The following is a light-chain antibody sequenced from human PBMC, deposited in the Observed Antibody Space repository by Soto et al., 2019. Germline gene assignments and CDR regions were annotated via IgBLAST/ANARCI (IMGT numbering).Light chain of an antibody. CDR2: RSN. Sequence: QSVLTQPPSASGTPGQRVTISCSGSSSNIGSNYVYWYQQLPGTAPNLLIFRSNKQPSAVPDRFSGSKSGTSASLAISGLRSEDEADYYCAARDDSMSRSLVFGGGTKLTVL. CDR1: SSNIGSNY. CDR3: AARDDSMSRSLV. J-gene: IGLJ3*02. V-gene: IGLV1-47*01.